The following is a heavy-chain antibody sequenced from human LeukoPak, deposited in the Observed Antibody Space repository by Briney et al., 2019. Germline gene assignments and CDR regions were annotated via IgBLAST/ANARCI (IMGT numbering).Heavy chain of an antibody. J-gene: IGHJ4*02. CDR3: ASGPKRITPFDY. CDR1: GFTVSSNY. V-gene: IGHV3-66*01. CDR2: IYSGGST. Sequence: PGGSLGLSCAASGFTVSSNYMSWVRQAPGKGLEWVSVIYSGGSTYYADSVKGRFTISRDNSKNTLYLQMNSLRAEDTAVYYCASGPKRITPFDYWGQGTLVTVSS. D-gene: IGHD2-15*01.